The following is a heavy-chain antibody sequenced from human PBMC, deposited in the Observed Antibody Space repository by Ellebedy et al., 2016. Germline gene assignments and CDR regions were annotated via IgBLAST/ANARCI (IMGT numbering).Heavy chain of an antibody. CDR3: ARADDDILTGYVLFDY. CDR1: GGSISSSSYY. Sequence: SETLSLTXTVSGGSISSSSYYWGWIRQPPGKGLEWIGSIYYSGSTYYNPSLKSRVTISVDTSKNQFSLKLSSVTAADTAVYYCARADDDILTGYVLFDYWGQGTLVTVSS. J-gene: IGHJ4*02. D-gene: IGHD3-9*01. CDR2: IYYSGST. V-gene: IGHV4-39*07.